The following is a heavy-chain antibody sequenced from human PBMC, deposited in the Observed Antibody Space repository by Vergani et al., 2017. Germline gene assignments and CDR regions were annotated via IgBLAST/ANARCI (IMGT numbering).Heavy chain of an antibody. Sequence: QVQLVESGGGVVQPGRSLRLSCAASGFTFSSYGMHWVRQAPGKGLEWVAVISYDGSNKYYADSVKGRFTISRDNSKNTLYLQMNSLRAEDTAVYYCATVMVRGVISYWGQGTLVTVSS. J-gene: IGHJ4*02. CDR2: ISYDGSNK. CDR3: ATVMVRGVISY. V-gene: IGHV3-30*03. D-gene: IGHD3-10*01. CDR1: GFTFSSYG.